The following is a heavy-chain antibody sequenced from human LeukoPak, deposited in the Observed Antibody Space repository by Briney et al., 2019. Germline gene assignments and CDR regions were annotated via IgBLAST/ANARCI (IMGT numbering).Heavy chain of an antibody. V-gene: IGHV3-21*01. CDR3: ARIYYDKGNAFDY. J-gene: IGHJ4*02. CDR2: I. Sequence: PGGSLRLSCAASGFTFSSYSMNWVRQAPGKGLEWVSSIYYGDSVNGRFTISRDDAKNSLFLQMNSLRAEDTAVYYCARIYYDKGNAFDYWGQGTLVTVSS. D-gene: IGHD3-22*01. CDR1: GFTFSSYS.